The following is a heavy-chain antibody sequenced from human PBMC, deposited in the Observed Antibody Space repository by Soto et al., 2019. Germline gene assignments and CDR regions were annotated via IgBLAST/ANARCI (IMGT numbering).Heavy chain of an antibody. CDR2: ISSSSSTI. CDR1: GFTCSRYR. Sequence: PLRLSGATSGFTCSRYRMNWVRQAEGKGLEWVSYISSSSSTIYYADSVKGRFTISRDNAKNSLYLQMNSLRGEDTAVYYCATVIVGATDIYYGMDVWGQGTTVTVSS. D-gene: IGHD1-26*01. J-gene: IGHJ6*02. CDR3: ATVIVGATDIYYGMDV. V-gene: IGHV3-48*01.